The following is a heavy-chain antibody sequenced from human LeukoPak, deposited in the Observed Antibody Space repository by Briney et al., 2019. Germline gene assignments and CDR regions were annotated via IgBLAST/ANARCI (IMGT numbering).Heavy chain of an antibody. CDR1: GGTFSSYA. D-gene: IGHD6-19*01. CDR2: IIPIFGTA. CDR3: ARGVISKQWLVQTGDYYYDMDV. V-gene: IGHV1-69*13. J-gene: IGHJ6*03. Sequence: SVKVSCKASGGTFSSYAISWVRQAPGQGLEWMGEIIPIFGTANYAQKFQGRITITADESTSTAYMELSSLRSEDTAVYYCARGVISKQWLVQTGDYYYDMDVWGKGTTVTISS.